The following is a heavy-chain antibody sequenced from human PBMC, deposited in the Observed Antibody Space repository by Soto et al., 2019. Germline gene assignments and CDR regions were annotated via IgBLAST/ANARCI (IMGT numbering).Heavy chain of an antibody. V-gene: IGHV3-11*01. D-gene: IGHD2-15*01. CDR2: VSSSGSTI. J-gene: IGHJ5*02. Sequence: QLVESGGGLVKPGGSLRLSCAASGFTFSDYHMSWIRQAPGKGLEWISYVSSSGSTISYADSVKGRFTISRDNAKNSLYLQMNSLRAEDTAVYYCAREPTFGYCSGGSCSWGWFDPWGQGTLVTVSS. CDR1: GFTFSDYH. CDR3: AREPTFGYCSGGSCSWGWFDP.